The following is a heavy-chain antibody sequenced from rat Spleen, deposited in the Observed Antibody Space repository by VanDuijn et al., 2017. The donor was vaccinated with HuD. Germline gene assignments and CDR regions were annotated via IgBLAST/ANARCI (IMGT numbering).Heavy chain of an antibody. D-gene: IGHD5-1*01. CDR3: ARTPRDWGGSYFDS. CDR1: GFTFNNYW. V-gene: IGHV5-31*01. CDR2: ITNASGRT. J-gene: IGHJ2*01. Sequence: EVQLVESGGGLVQPGRSMKLSCVASGFTFNNYWMTWIRQVPGKGLEWVASITNASGRTYYPDSVKGRFTVSRDTAQNILYLQMNSLRSEDTAMYYCARTPRDWGGSYFDSWGQGVMVTVSS.